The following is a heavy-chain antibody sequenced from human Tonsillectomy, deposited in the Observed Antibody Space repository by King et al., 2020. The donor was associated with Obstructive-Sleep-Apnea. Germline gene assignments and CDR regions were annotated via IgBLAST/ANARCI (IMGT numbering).Heavy chain of an antibody. D-gene: IGHD3-10*01. CDR3: AKGASGFGDFDY. V-gene: IGHV3-30*18. Sequence: VQLQESGGGVVQPGRSLRLSCAASGFTDSLYVMHWVRQAPGKGLEWVAVMSYDGRNNNYADSVKGRFTISRDNSKNTLYLQMNRPGAEDTAVYYCAKGASGFGDFDYWGQGTLVTVSS. CDR2: MSYDGRNN. J-gene: IGHJ4*02. CDR1: GFTDSLYV.